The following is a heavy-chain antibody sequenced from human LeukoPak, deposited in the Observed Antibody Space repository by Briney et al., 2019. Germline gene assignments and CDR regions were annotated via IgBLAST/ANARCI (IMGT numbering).Heavy chain of an antibody. J-gene: IGHJ4*02. CDR2: ITYNGNT. V-gene: IGHV1-18*01. Sequence: ASVKVSCKTSGYTFATYGITWVRQAPGQGLEWVGYITYNGNTDYAQNLQGRVTMTTDTSTSTAYMELSSLRSEDTAVYYCARVAATTLMNYFDYWGQGTLVTVSS. D-gene: IGHD1-1*01. CDR3: ARVAATTLMNYFDY. CDR1: GYTFATYG.